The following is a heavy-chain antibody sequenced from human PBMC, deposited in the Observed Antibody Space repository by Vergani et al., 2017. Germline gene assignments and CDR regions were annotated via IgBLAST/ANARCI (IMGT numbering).Heavy chain of an antibody. J-gene: IGHJ6*02. CDR2: INPNSGGT. CDR1: GYTFTGYY. V-gene: IGHV1-2*02. D-gene: IGHD3-10*01. Sequence: QVQLVQSGAEVKKPGASVKVSCKASGYTFTGYYMHWVRQAPGQGLEWMGWINPNSGGTNYAQKFQGRVTMTRDTSISTAYMELSRLRADDTAVYYCARESSHMVREVLYYYGMDVWGQGTTVTVSS. CDR3: ARESSHMVREVLYYYGMDV.